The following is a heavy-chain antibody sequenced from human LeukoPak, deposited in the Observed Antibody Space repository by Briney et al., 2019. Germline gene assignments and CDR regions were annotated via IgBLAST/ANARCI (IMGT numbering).Heavy chain of an antibody. CDR1: GGSISSYY. CDR2: IYTSGST. D-gene: IGHD3-10*01. Sequence: PSETLSLTRTVSGGSISSYYWSWIRQPAGKGLEWIGRIYTSGSTNYNPSLKSRVTMSVDTSKNQFSLKLSSVTAADTAVYYCARDPAGFGELFNWFDPWGQGTLVTVSS. V-gene: IGHV4-4*07. J-gene: IGHJ5*02. CDR3: ARDPAGFGELFNWFDP.